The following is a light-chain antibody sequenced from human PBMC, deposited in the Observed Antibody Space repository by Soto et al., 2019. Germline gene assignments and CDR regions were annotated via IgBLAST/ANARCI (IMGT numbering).Light chain of an antibody. CDR3: QQYDPWPPAT. Sequence: RVMTQSPATLSVSPGERATLSCRASQSLSSSLAWYQQKRGQAPRLLVYDASTRATGVPARFSGSGSGTEFTLTISSLQSEDFAVHYCQQYDPWPPATFGQGTKV. CDR1: QSLSSS. J-gene: IGKJ1*01. V-gene: IGKV3-15*01. CDR2: DAS.